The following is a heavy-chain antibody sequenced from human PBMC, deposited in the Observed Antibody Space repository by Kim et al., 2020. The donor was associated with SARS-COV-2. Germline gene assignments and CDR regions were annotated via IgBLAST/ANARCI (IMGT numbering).Heavy chain of an antibody. CDR3: AKGALHITMIVVVGDWYLDL. CDR2: ISGSGYST. Sequence: GGSLRLSCAASGFTFSSYAMSWVRQAPGKGLEWVSGISGSGYSTNCADSVKGRFTISRDNSKNTLYLQMNSLRAEDTAVYYCAKGALHITMIVVVGDWYLDLWGRGTLVTVAS. V-gene: IGHV3-23*01. J-gene: IGHJ2*01. CDR1: GFTFSSYA. D-gene: IGHD3-22*01.